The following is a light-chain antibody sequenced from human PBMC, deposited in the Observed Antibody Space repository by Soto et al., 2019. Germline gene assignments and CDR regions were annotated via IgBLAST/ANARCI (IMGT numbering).Light chain of an antibody. V-gene: IGKV3-20*01. J-gene: IGKJ5*01. Sequence: EIVLTQSPATLSLSPGERASLSCRASHGVCSYLAWYQQKPGQAPRLLIYGASSRATGIPDRFSGSGSGTDFTLTISRLEPEDFAVYYCQQYGSSPRITFGQGTRLEIK. CDR3: QQYGSSPRIT. CDR2: GAS. CDR1: HGVCSY.